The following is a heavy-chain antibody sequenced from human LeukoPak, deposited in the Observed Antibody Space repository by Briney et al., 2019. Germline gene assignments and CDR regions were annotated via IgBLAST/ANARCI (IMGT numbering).Heavy chain of an antibody. Sequence: SQTLSLTCTVSGGSISSGGYYWSWIRQHPAKGLQWIGYIYYSGSTYYNPSLKSRVTISVDTSKNQFSLKLSSVTAADTAVYYCARVWASSSWYPWWFDPWGQGTLVTVSS. D-gene: IGHD6-13*01. CDR2: IYYSGST. CDR3: ARVWASSSWYPWWFDP. CDR1: GGSISSGGYY. V-gene: IGHV4-31*03. J-gene: IGHJ5*02.